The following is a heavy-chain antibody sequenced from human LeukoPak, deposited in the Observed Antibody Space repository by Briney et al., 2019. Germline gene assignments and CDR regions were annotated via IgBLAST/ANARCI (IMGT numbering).Heavy chain of an antibody. Sequence: GASVKVSCKASGYTFTSYDINWVRQATGQGLEWMGWMNPNSGNTGYAQKFQGRVTMTRNTSISTAYMELSSLRSEDTAVYYCARSGATRDGYSYAFDIRGQGTMVTVSS. J-gene: IGHJ3*02. D-gene: IGHD5-24*01. CDR1: GYTFTSYD. CDR2: MNPNSGNT. CDR3: ARSGATRDGYSYAFDI. V-gene: IGHV1-8*01.